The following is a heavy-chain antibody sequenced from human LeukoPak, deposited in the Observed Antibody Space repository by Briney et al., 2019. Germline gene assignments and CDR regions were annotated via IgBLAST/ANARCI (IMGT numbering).Heavy chain of an antibody. CDR1: DDSITMYY. V-gene: IGHV4-59*01. D-gene: IGHD1-1*01. Sequence: SETLSLTCSVSDDSITMYYWTWIRQPPGKGLEWIGYVDHTGSTNFNPSLNGRVSISRDTTKNLFSLRLRPVTAAETAVYFCARGRVSSSTWYSTYYYYFYMDVWGKGTTVTVSS. CDR2: VDHTGST. J-gene: IGHJ6*03. CDR3: ARGRVSSSTWYSTYYYYFYMDV.